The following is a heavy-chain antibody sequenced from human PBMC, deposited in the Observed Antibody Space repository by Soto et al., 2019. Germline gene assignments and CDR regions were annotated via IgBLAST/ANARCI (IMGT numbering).Heavy chain of an antibody. Sequence: LGESLKISGKGSGYSFTSYWIGWVRQMPGKGLEWMGIIYPGDSDTRYSPSFQGQVTISADKSIRTAYLQWSSLKASDTAMYYCASRIAAAGPGHYGMDVWGQGTTVTVYS. CDR3: ASRIAAAGPGHYGMDV. J-gene: IGHJ6*02. CDR1: GYSFTSYW. V-gene: IGHV5-51*01. CDR2: IYPGDSDT. D-gene: IGHD6-13*01.